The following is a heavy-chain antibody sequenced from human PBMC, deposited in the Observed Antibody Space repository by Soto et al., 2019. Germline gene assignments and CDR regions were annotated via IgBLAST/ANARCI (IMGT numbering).Heavy chain of an antibody. CDR2: IRANDESI. V-gene: IGHV3-48*03. CDR3: ARETLRDAIDI. J-gene: IGHJ3*02. CDR1: GFDFRSYE. Sequence: QPGWSLRLSCVASGFDFRSYEMNWVRQAPGKGLEWVSNIRANDESIYYADSVKGRVSVSRDNAKNSLFLEMNSLRVDDTAVYYCARETLRDAIDIWGQGTMVTVSS.